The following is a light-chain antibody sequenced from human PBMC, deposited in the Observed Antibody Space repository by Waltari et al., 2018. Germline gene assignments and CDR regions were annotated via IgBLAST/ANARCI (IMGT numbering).Light chain of an antibody. V-gene: IGLV2-8*01. Sequence: QSALTQPPSASGSPGQSVPIPSPGTSSDIGSSNNVSWYQQHPGKAPKLIISEVSKRPSGVPDRFSGSKSGNTASLTVSGLQAEDEADYFCNSYAGNNSYVFGTGTKVTVL. CDR2: EVS. J-gene: IGLJ1*01. CDR1: SSDIGSSNN. CDR3: NSYAGNNSYV.